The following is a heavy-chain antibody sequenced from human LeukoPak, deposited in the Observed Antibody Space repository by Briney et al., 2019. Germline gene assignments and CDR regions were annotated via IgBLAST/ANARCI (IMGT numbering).Heavy chain of an antibody. CDR3: ARDRSCSSTSCSYYYYYMDV. Sequence: GGSLRLSCAASGFTVSSNYMSWVRQAPGKGLEWVSVIYSGGSTYYADSVKGRFTISRDNSKNTLYLQMNSLRAEDTAVYYCARDRSCSSTSCSYYYYYMDVWGKGTTVTVSS. CDR1: GFTVSSNY. J-gene: IGHJ6*03. V-gene: IGHV3-53*01. D-gene: IGHD2-2*01. CDR2: IYSGGST.